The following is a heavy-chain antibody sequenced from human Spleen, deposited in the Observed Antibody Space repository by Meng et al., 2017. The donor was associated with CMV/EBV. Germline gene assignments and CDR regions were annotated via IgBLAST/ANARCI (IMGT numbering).Heavy chain of an antibody. CDR2: IYSGSST. D-gene: IGHD3-22*01. J-gene: IGHJ6*02. V-gene: IGHV3-53*01. CDR3: ARGRSYYYDSSVSTLDV. CDR1: GFTVSSNY. Sequence: GESLKISCAASGFTVSSNYMSWVRQAPGKGLEWVSVIYSGSSTYYADSVKGRFTISRDNSKNTLYLQMNSLRAGDTAVYYCARGRSYYYDSSVSTLDVWGQGTTVTVSS.